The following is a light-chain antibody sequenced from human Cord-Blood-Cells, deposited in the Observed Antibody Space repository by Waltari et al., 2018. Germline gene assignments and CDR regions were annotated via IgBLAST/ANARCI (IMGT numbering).Light chain of an antibody. J-gene: IGKJ2*01. CDR2: AAS. V-gene: IGKV1-39*01. CDR3: QQSYSTPYT. CDR1: QSISSY. Sequence: DIQMTPSPSSLSASVGDRVTITCRASQSISSYLNWYQKKPGKAPKLLIYAASSLQSGVPSRFSGSGSVTDFTLTISSLQPEDFATYYCQQSYSTPYTFGQGTKLEIK.